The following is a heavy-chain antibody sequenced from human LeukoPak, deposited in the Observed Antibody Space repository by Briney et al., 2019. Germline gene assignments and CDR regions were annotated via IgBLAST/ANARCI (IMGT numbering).Heavy chain of an antibody. CDR3: ASIAAAGTLYYYYGMDV. V-gene: IGHV3-23*01. J-gene: IGHJ6*02. CDR1: GFTFSSYA. Sequence: GGSLRLSCAASGFTFSSYAMSWVRQAPGKGLEWVSAISGSGGSTYYADSVKGRFTISRGNSKNTLYLQMNSLRAEDTAVYYCASIAAAGTLYYYYGMDVWGQGTTVTVSS. CDR2: ISGSGGST. D-gene: IGHD6-13*01.